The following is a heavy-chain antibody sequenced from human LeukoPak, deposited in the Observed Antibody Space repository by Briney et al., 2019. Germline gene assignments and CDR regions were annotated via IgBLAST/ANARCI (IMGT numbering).Heavy chain of an antibody. J-gene: IGHJ5*02. CDR1: GFTFSSYT. CDR3: ARDTGATPYNWFDP. D-gene: IGHD1-7*01. CDR2: ISSSDSYI. Sequence: GGSLRLSCAASGFTFSSYTMNWVRQAPGKGLEWVSSISSSDSYIYYADSVKGRFTISRDNAKNSLYLQMNSLRAEDTAVYYCARDTGATPYNWFDPWGQGTLVTVSS. V-gene: IGHV3-21*01.